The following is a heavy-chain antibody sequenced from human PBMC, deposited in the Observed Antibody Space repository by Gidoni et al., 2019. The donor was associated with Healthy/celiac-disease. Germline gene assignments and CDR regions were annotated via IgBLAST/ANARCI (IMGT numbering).Heavy chain of an antibody. CDR1: GFTFSSYA. CDR2: ISGSGGST. Sequence: EVQLLESGGGLVQPGGSLRLSCAASGFTFSSYAMRWVRQAPGKGLEWVSAISGSGGSTYYADSVKGRFTISRDNSKNTLYLQMNSLRAEDTAVYYCAKAHRMYYYDSSGYSLFDYWGQGTLVTVSS. V-gene: IGHV3-23*01. CDR3: AKAHRMYYYDSSGYSLFDY. D-gene: IGHD3-22*01. J-gene: IGHJ4*02.